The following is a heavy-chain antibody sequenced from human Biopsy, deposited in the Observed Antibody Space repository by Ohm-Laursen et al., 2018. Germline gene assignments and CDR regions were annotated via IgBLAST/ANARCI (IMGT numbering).Heavy chain of an antibody. CDR2: IYSGGNT. CDR1: GFSFDNYA. CDR3: ARDPRDGRTGKSTKDALDI. Sequence: SLRLSCAASGFSFDNYAMNWVRQAPGKGLEWVSIIYSGGNTYYADSVKGRFTISRDNSKNTVYLQMNSLRAEDTAVYYCARDPRDGRTGKSTKDALDIWGQGTMVTVSS. V-gene: IGHV3-53*01. J-gene: IGHJ3*02. D-gene: IGHD1-1*01.